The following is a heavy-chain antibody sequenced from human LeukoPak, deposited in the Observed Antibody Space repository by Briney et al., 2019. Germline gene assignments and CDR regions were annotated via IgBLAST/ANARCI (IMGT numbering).Heavy chain of an antibody. V-gene: IGHV4-34*01. D-gene: IGHD1-26*01. Sequence: SETLSLTCAVYGGSFSGYYWSWIRQPPGKGLEWIGEINHSGSTNYNPSLKSRVTISVDTSKNQFSLKLSSVTAADTAVYYCARDGELLSRNYFDYWGQGTLVTVSS. J-gene: IGHJ4*02. CDR2: INHSGST. CDR3: ARDGELLSRNYFDY. CDR1: GGSFSGYY.